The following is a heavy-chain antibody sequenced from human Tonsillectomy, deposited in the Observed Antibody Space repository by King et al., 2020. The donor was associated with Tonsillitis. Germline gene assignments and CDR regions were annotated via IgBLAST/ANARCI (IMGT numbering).Heavy chain of an antibody. V-gene: IGHV4-34*01. D-gene: IGHD3-3*01. CDR3: ASSEGYDFWSGYPKYGMDV. CDR1: GGSFSGYY. J-gene: IGHJ6*02. CDR2: INHSGST. Sequence: VQLQQWGAGLLKPSETLSLTCAVYGGSFSGYYWSWIRQPPGKGLEWIGEINHSGSTNYNQSLKSRVTISVDTSKSQFSLKLSSVTAADTAVYYCASSEGYDFWSGYPKYGMDVWGQGTTVTVSS.